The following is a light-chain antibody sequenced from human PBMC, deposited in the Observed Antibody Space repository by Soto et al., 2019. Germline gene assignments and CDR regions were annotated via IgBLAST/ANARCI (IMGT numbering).Light chain of an antibody. CDR3: QQYAVSPIT. V-gene: IGKV3-20*01. CDR2: DAS. Sequence: VVTQSNGTLSCSPWERATLSCMASQSVNSDLAWYHQKPGQAPRLLISDASNRATGIPDRFSGTGSGTDFTLTISRLEPGDFAVYYCQQYAVSPITFGQRRLLEVK. CDR1: QSVNSD. J-gene: IGKJ5*01.